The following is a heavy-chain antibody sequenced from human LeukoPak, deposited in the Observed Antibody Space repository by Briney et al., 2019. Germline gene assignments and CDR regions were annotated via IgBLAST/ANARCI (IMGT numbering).Heavy chain of an antibody. J-gene: IGHJ4*02. V-gene: IGHV3-9*01. CDR3: AKDIVGGGDDY. Sequence: QPGRSLRLSCAASGFTFDGYAMHWVRQAPGKGLEWVSGISWNSGSIGYADSVKGRFTISRDNAQNSVYLQMNSLRDEDTAVYYCAKDIVGGGDDYWGPGTLVTVSS. CDR2: ISWNSGSI. CDR1: GFTFDGYA. D-gene: IGHD2-21*02.